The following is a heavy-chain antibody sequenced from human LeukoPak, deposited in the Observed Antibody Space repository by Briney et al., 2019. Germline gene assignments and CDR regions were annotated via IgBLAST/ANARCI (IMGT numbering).Heavy chain of an antibody. CDR1: GFTFSSYA. CDR2: ISGSGGCT. D-gene: IGHD2-15*01. Sequence: GGSLRLSCAASGFTFSSYAMSWGRQAPGEGLEWVSGISGSGGCTHYADSVKGRFTISRDNSKNTLYLQMNSLRAEDTAVYYCANGIPTSDGYCSGGSCRSKSFDIWGQGTMVTVSS. J-gene: IGHJ3*02. CDR3: ANGIPTSDGYCSGGSCRSKSFDI. V-gene: IGHV3-23*01.